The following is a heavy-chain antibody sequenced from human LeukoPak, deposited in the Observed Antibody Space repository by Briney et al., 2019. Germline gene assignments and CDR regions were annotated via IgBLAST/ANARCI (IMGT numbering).Heavy chain of an antibody. CDR3: ARDRDVVTHDY. V-gene: IGHV3-21*01. J-gene: IGHJ4*02. D-gene: IGHD3-22*01. Sequence: GGSLRLSCAASGFTFSSYAMSWVRQAPGKGPEWVSSISSSSSYIYYADSVKGRFTISRDNAKNSLYLQMNSLRAEDTAVYYCARDRDVVTHDYWGQGTLVTVSS. CDR1: GFTFSSYA. CDR2: ISSSSSYI.